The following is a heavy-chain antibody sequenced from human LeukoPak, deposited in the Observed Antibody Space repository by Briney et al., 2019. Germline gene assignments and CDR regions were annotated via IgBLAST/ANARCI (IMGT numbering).Heavy chain of an antibody. V-gene: IGHV3-48*01. CDR2: ISSSSSTI. CDR1: GFTFSSYS. J-gene: IGHJ4*02. D-gene: IGHD6-19*01. CDR3: ARGGIAVADPNDY. Sequence: GGSLRLSCAASGFTFSSYSMNWVRQAPGKGLEWVSYISSSSSTIYYADSVKGRFTISRDNAKNSLYLQMNSLRAEDTAAYYCARGGIAVADPNDYWGQGTLVTVSS.